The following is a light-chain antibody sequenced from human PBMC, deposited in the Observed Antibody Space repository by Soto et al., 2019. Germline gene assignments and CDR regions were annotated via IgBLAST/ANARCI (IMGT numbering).Light chain of an antibody. CDR2: DVT. J-gene: IGLJ1*01. CDR1: SSNVGGFNY. V-gene: IGLV2-14*03. Sequence: QSALTQPASVSGSPGQSITISCTGTSSNVGGFNYVSWYQQHPGTAPKLMIYDVTNRPSGVSYRFSGSKSGNTASLTISGLQADDEDDYYYTSYTSLSTSVFGTGTKLTVL. CDR3: TSYTSLSTSV.